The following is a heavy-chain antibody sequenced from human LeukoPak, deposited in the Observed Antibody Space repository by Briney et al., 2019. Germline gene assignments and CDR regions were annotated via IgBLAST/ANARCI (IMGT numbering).Heavy chain of an antibody. CDR1: GGSFIGYY. V-gene: IGHV4-34*01. CDR3: ARGTSGWPYYMDV. J-gene: IGHJ6*03. Sequence: PSETLSLTCAVYGGSFIGYYWSWIRQPPGKGPEWIGEINHSGSTNYNPSLKSRVTISVDTSKNQFSLRLTSMTAADTAVYYCARGTSGWPYYMDVWGKGTTVTVSS. CDR2: INHSGST. D-gene: IGHD6-19*01.